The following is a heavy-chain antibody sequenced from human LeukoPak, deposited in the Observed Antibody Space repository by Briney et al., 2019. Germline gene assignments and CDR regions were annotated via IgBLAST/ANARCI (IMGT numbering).Heavy chain of an antibody. D-gene: IGHD3-3*01. V-gene: IGHV3-30*01. CDR2: ISYDGSNK. J-gene: IGHJ4*02. Sequence: GGSLRLSCAASGFTFSSYAMHWVRQAPGKGLEWVAVISYDGSNKYYADSVKGRFTISRDNSKNTLYLQMNSLRAEDTAVYYCARTTTYYDFWSGQEYWGQGTLVTVSS. CDR3: ARTTTYYDFWSGQEY. CDR1: GFTFSSYA.